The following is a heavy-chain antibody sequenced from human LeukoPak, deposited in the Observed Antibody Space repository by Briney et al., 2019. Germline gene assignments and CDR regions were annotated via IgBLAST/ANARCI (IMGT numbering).Heavy chain of an antibody. D-gene: IGHD3-10*01. CDR1: GFTFSNYA. CDR3: AKDRDRSSMDA. J-gene: IGHJ6*03. CDR2: VSGSGDRT. Sequence: GGSLRLSCAASGFTFSNYAMSWVRQAPGRGLEWVSGVSGSGDRTYHADSAKGRFTISRDNSKNTLSLQMNSLRAGDTAIYYCAKDRDRSSMDACGKGTTVTVSS. V-gene: IGHV3-23*01.